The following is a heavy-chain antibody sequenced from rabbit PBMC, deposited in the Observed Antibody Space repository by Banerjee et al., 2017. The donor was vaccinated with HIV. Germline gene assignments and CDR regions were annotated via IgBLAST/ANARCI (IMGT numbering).Heavy chain of an antibody. CDR1: GLSFSSSYW. CDR2: IDTSDSDT. J-gene: IGHJ4*01. V-gene: IGHV1S40*01. Sequence: QSLEESGGDLVKPGASLTLTCTASGLSFSSSYWVCWVRQAPGKGLEWIGCIDTSDSDTYYASWAKGRFTISKTSSTTVTLQMTSLTAADTATYFCARGVSYVNYFNLWGPGTLVTVS. CDR3: ARGVSYVNYFNL. D-gene: IGHD6-1*01.